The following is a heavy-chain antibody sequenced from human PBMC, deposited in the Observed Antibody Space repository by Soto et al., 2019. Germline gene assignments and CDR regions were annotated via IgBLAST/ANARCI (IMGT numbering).Heavy chain of an antibody. CDR2: ISGYNGDT. V-gene: IGHV1-18*01. J-gene: IGHJ6*02. D-gene: IGHD6-19*01. CDR1: GYTFSSYG. CDR3: ARVGWMAGPTYYYYGMDV. Sequence: QVQLVQSGAEVKKPGASVKVSCKASGYTFSSYGISWVRQAPGQGLEWMGWISGYNGDTNYAQKLQGRVTMTTDTSTSTAYMELRSLRSHDTAVYYCARVGWMAGPTYYYYGMDVWGQGTTVTVSS.